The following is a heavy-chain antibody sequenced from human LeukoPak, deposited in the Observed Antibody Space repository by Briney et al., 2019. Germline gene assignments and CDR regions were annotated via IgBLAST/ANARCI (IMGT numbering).Heavy chain of an antibody. D-gene: IGHD3-16*01. J-gene: IGHJ3*02. CDR1: GGSISSYY. CDR3: ASSLWRSAFDI. CDR2: IYYSGST. V-gene: IGHV4-59*01. Sequence: SETLSLTCTVSGGSISSYYWSWLRQPPGKGLEWIGYIYYSGSTNYNPSLKSRVTISVDTSKNQFSLKLSSVTAADTAVYYCASSLWRSAFDIWGQGTMVTVSS.